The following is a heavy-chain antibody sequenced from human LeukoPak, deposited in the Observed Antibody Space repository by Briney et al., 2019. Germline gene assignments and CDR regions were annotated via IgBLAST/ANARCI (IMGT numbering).Heavy chain of an antibody. CDR3: AKLAGSSQLNWFDP. CDR2: ISYDGSNK. D-gene: IGHD2-2*01. J-gene: IGHJ5*02. Sequence: PGGSLRLSCAVSGFTFSSYGMHWVRQAPGKGREWVAVISYDGSNKYYADSVKGRFTISRDNSKNTLYLQMNSLRAEDTAVYYCAKLAGSSQLNWFDPWGQGTLVTVSS. V-gene: IGHV3-30*18. CDR1: GFTFSSYG.